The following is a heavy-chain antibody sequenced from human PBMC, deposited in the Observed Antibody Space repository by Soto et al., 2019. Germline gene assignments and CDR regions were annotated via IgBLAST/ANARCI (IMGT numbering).Heavy chain of an antibody. CDR3: ARTAAAGKYYYGVDV. Sequence: PGESLKISCKGSGYSFNSYWIGWVRQMPGRGLECMGIIYPGDSDTRYSPSFQGQVTISADKSISTAYLQWSSLKASDTAMYYCARTAAAGKYYYGVDVWGQGTTVTV. V-gene: IGHV5-51*01. J-gene: IGHJ6*02. D-gene: IGHD6-13*01. CDR1: GYSFNSYW. CDR2: IYPGDSDT.